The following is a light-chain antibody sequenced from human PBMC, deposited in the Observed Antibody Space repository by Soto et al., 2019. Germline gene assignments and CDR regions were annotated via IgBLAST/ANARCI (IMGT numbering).Light chain of an antibody. Sequence: DIQMTQAPSTLSASVGDRVTITCRASQSISSWVAWYQQKPGKDPKFLIYDASSLESGVPSRFSGSRSGTEFALTISSLQPDDFATYYCQQYDSYPRTFGQGTIVEIK. CDR2: DAS. J-gene: IGKJ1*01. CDR3: QQYDSYPRT. CDR1: QSISSW. V-gene: IGKV1-5*01.